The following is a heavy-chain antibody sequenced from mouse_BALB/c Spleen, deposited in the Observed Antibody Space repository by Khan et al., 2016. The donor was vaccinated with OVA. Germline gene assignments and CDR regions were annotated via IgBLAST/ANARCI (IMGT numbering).Heavy chain of an antibody. CDR2: ISYSGST. D-gene: IGHD4-1*01. V-gene: IGHV3-2*02. CDR1: GYSITSDYA. Sequence: EVQLQESGPGLVKPSQSLSLTCTVTGYSITSDYAWNWIRQFPGNKLEWMGYISYSGSTTYNPSLKSRISITRETTKDQFCLQLKSVTSEDTATYYCASELGRYYALDYWGQGTSVTVSS. J-gene: IGHJ4*01. CDR3: ASELGRYYALDY.